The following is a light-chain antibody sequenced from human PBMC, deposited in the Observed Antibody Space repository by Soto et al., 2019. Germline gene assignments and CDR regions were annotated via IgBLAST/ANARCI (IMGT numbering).Light chain of an antibody. Sequence: EILLTQSPATLSLSPGERVTLSCRASQSVSSYLAWYQQKPGQAPRLLIYEASNRATDIPARFSGGGSGTDFTLTISSLEPEDVAVYYCQQRSNWPLTFGGGTKVEI. CDR3: QQRSNWPLT. CDR1: QSVSSY. J-gene: IGKJ4*01. V-gene: IGKV3-11*01. CDR2: EAS.